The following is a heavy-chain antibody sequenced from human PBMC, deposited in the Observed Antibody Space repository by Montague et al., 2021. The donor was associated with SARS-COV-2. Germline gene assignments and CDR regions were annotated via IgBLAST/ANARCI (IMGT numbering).Heavy chain of an antibody. Sequence: SLSLSFAASGFTFNSYWMHWVRQAPGKGLVWVSRINSDGTTTTYADSVKGRFTTSRDNAKDTLYLQMNSLRAEDTALYFCARGGPLSYYYYGMDVWGQGTTVTVSS. CDR1: GFTFNSYW. CDR3: ARGGPLSYYYYGMDV. D-gene: IGHD1-14*01. V-gene: IGHV3-74*01. J-gene: IGHJ6*02. CDR2: INSDGTTT.